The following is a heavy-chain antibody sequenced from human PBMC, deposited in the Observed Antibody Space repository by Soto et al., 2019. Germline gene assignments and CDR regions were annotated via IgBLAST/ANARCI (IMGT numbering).Heavy chain of an antibody. Sequence: QVQLQQWGAGLLKPSETLSLNCAVNGGSLSGYYWSWIRQPPGKGLEWIGEIKDGGYTNYSPSLQSPATISSDRANNQFSLRLNSVTAADTGVYSCARGQEGVVATHWDQGALVTVSS. D-gene: IGHD5-12*01. J-gene: IGHJ4*02. CDR3: ARGQEGVVATH. CDR1: GGSLSGYY. V-gene: IGHV4-34*01. CDR2: IKDGGYT.